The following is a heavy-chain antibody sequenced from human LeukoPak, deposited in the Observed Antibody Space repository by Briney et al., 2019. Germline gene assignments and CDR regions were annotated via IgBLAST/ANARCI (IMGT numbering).Heavy chain of an antibody. Sequence: PSETLSLTCTVSGGSVSSGSYYWSWIRQPPGKGLEWIGYIYYSGSTNYNPSLKSRVTISVDTSKNQFSLKLSSVTAADTAVYYCARGSEVVAATDYWGQGTLVTVSS. J-gene: IGHJ4*02. V-gene: IGHV4-61*01. D-gene: IGHD2-15*01. CDR1: GGSVSSGSYY. CDR2: IYYSGST. CDR3: ARGSEVVAATDY.